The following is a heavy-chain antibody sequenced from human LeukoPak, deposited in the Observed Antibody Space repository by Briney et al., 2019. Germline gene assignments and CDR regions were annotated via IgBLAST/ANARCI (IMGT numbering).Heavy chain of an antibody. CDR2: ISYDGSNK. V-gene: IGHV3-30*04. CDR3: ARDGGSGSYFPYNWFDP. J-gene: IGHJ5*02. CDR1: GFTFSSYA. D-gene: IGHD1-26*01. Sequence: PGGSLRLSCAASGFTFSSYAMHWVRQAPGKGLEWVAVISYDGSNKYYADSVKGRFTISRDNSKNTLYLQMNSLRAEDTAVYYCARDGGSGSYFPYNWFDPWGQGTLVTVSS.